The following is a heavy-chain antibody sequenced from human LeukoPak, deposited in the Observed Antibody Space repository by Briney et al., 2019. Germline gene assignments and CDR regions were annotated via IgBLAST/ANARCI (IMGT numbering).Heavy chain of an antibody. CDR3: ARSARYYYDSSGYYLYWYFDL. V-gene: IGHV4-61*02. CDR2: IYTSGST. J-gene: IGHJ2*01. Sequence: PSQTLSLTCTVSGGSISSGSYYWSWIRQPAGKGLEWIGRIYTSGSTNYNPSLKSRVTMSVDTSKNQFSLKLSSVTAADTAVYYCARSARYYYDSSGYYLYWYFDLWGRGTLVTVSS. D-gene: IGHD3-22*01. CDR1: GGSISSGSYY.